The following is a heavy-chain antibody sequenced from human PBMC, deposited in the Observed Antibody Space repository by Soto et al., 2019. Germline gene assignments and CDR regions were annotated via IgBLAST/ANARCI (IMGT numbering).Heavy chain of an antibody. V-gene: IGHV4-30-2*01. D-gene: IGHD2-15*01. Sequence: PSETLSLTCAASGGSISSGGYSWSWIRQPPGTGLEWIGYIYHSGSTYYNPSLKSRVTISVDRSKNQFSLKLSSVTAADTAVYYCARGPFDGWLDYWGQGTLVTVSS. CDR2: IYHSGST. CDR1: GGSISSGGYS. CDR3: ARGPFDGWLDY. J-gene: IGHJ4*02.